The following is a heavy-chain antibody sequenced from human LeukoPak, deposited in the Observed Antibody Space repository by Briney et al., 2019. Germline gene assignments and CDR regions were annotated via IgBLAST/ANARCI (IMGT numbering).Heavy chain of an antibody. CDR3: ARDGNQQLVVQVFDP. D-gene: IGHD6-13*01. V-gene: IGHV1-18*01. CDR2: ISAYNGNT. Sequence: ASVKVSCKASGYTFTSYGISWVRQAPGQGLEWMGWISAYNGNTNYAQKLQGRVTMTTDTSTSTAYMELRSLGSDDTAVYYCARDGNQQLVVQVFDPWGQGTLVTVSS. CDR1: GYTFTSYG. J-gene: IGHJ5*02.